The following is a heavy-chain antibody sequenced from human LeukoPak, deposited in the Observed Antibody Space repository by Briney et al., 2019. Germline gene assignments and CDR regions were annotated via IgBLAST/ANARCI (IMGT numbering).Heavy chain of an antibody. CDR3: AVTPYCIGASCRG. D-gene: IGHD2-15*01. J-gene: IGHJ4*02. CDR1: GFTFDNYC. Sequence: GGSLRLSCAASGFTFDNYCTYWVRQTPGKALEWVSLISSDGIVRDYADSVKGHFTISRDNSKNFLYLQMSSLRIEDTAVYYFAVTPYCIGASCRGWGQGPLLTVSS. CDR2: ISSDGIVR. V-gene: IGHV3-43*02.